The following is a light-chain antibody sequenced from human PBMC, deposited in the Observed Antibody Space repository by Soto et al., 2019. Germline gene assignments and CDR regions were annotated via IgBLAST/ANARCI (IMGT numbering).Light chain of an antibody. CDR1: QTVERW. V-gene: IGKV1-5*01. CDR2: DVS. Sequence: DIQMTQSPSTLPASVGDRFTISCLASQTVERWLAWYQQKPGKAPKLLISDVSSLERGVPSRFSGSGSATEFTLTISGLQSDDFATYYCQQYKDYVWTFGQGTKVDIK. J-gene: IGKJ1*01. CDR3: QQYKDYVWT.